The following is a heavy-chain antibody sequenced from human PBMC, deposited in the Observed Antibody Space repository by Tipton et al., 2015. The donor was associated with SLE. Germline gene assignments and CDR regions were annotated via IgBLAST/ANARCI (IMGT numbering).Heavy chain of an antibody. J-gene: IGHJ4*02. D-gene: IGHD1-26*01. CDR2: INWVGTGT. CDR1: GFTFDDYT. CDR3: VKDGGATRGFFDH. V-gene: IGHV3-43*01. Sequence: SLRLSCAASGFTFDDYTLHWVRQAPGRGLEWVGLINWVGTGTSYADFVRGRFTISRDNSKNSLYLQMSSLRTEDTAIYYCVKDGGATRGFFDHWGQGTLITVSS.